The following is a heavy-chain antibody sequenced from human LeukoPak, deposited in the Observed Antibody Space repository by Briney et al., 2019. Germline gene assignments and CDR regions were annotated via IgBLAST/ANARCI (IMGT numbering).Heavy chain of an antibody. CDR3: ARVGIAARPFSLHY. CDR1: GGSISSGSYY. CDR2: IYTSGST. D-gene: IGHD6-6*01. V-gene: IGHV4-61*02. Sequence: SETLSLTCTVSGGSISSGSYYWSWIRQPAGKGLEWIGRIYTSGSTNYNPSLKSRVTISVDTSKNQFSLKLSSVTAADTAVYYCARVGIAARPFSLHYWGQGTLVTVSS. J-gene: IGHJ4*02.